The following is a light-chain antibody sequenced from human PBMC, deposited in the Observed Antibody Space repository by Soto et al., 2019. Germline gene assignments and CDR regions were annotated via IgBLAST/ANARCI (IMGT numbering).Light chain of an antibody. CDR1: SSDVGGYNY. CDR2: DVS. J-gene: IGLJ2*01. V-gene: IGLV2-11*01. Sequence: QSALTQPRSVSGSPGQSVTISCTGTSSDVGGYNYVSWYQQYPGKAPKLIIYDVSQRPSGVPDGFSGSKSGNPASLTISGLQAEDEADDYCCSYAGSYEFGGGTKVTVL. CDR3: CSYAGSYE.